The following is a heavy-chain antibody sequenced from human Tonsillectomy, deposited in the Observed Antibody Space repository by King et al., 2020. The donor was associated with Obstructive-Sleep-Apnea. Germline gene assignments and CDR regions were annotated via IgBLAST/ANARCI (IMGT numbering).Heavy chain of an antibody. J-gene: IGHJ2*01. CDR1: GFTFSRYA. CDR3: AKGRGYNYPNWYFDF. CDR2: ISGRGGNT. V-gene: IGHV3-23*04. Sequence: VQLVESGGGLVQPGGSLRLSCAASGFTFSRYAMSWVRQAPGKGLEWVSTISGRGGNTYYADSVKGRFTISRDNSKNTLYLQMNSLRAEDTAVYYCAKGRGYNYPNWYFDFWGRGTLVTVSS. D-gene: IGHD5-18*01.